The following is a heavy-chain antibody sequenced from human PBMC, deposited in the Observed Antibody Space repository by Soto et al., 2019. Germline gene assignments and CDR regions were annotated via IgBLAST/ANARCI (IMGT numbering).Heavy chain of an antibody. Sequence: QVQLVQSGAEVKKPGASVKVSCKASGYTITSYGIRWVREAPGQGLEWMGWISAYNGNTNYAQKLQGRVTMTTDISTSTAYMELRSLRSDDTAVYYCARVYRITMVRGELSEYWGQGTLVTVSS. CDR2: ISAYNGNT. D-gene: IGHD3-10*01. J-gene: IGHJ4*02. CDR3: ARVYRITMVRGELSEY. V-gene: IGHV1-18*01. CDR1: GYTITSYG.